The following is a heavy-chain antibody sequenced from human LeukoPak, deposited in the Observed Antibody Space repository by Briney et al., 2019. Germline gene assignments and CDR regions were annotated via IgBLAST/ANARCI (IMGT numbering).Heavy chain of an antibody. CDR1: GGTFSSYA. CDR3: ARGPLNPTLGYCSGGSCYYYFDY. V-gene: IGHV1-69*06. J-gene: IGHJ4*02. Sequence: SVKVSCKASGGTFSSYAISWVRQAPGQGLEWMGGIIPIFGTANYAQKFQGRVTITADKSTSTAYMELSSLRSEDTAVYYCARGPLNPTLGYCSGGSCYYYFDYWGQGTLVTVSS. CDR2: IIPIFGTA. D-gene: IGHD2-15*01.